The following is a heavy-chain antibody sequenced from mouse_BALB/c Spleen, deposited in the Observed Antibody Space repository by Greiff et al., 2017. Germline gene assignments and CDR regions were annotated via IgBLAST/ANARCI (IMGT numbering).Heavy chain of an antibody. J-gene: IGHJ4*01. CDR3: VSRPYYRYDGYAMDY. CDR2: IRSKSNNYAT. CDR1: GFTFNTYA. V-gene: IGHV10-1*02. D-gene: IGHD2-14*01. Sequence: EVMLVESGGGLVQPKGSLKLSCAASGFTFNTYAMNWVRQAPGKGLEWVARIRSKSNNYATYYADSVKDRFTISRDDSQSMLYLQMNNLKTEDTAMYYCVSRPYYRYDGYAMDYWGQGTSVTVSS.